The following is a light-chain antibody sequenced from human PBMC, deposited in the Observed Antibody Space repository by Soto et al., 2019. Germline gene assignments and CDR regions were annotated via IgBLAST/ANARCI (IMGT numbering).Light chain of an antibody. Sequence: DIQMTQSPSSLSASVGDRVTITCRASQNIRTYSNWYQQRSGKVPELLIYAASSLQSGVPSRFSGSGSGTDFTLTIRSLQPEDFATYYCQQYYSTPRTFGPGTKVDIK. CDR2: AAS. CDR1: QNIRTY. CDR3: QQYYSTPRT. V-gene: IGKV1-39*01. J-gene: IGKJ3*01.